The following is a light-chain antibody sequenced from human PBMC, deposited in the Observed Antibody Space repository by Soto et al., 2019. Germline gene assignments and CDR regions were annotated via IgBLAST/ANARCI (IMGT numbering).Light chain of an antibody. CDR1: QSVSSSY. V-gene: IGKV3-20*01. CDR3: QQANSFPFT. CDR2: GAS. Sequence: EIVLTQSPGTLSLSPEERATLSCRASQSVSSSYLAWYQQKPGQAPRLLIYGASSRATGIPDRFSGSGSGTDFTLTISRLQPEDFATYYCQQANSFPFTFGPGTKVDIK. J-gene: IGKJ3*01.